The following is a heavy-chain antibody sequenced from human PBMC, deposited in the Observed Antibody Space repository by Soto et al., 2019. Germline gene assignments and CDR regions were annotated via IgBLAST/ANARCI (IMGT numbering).Heavy chain of an antibody. J-gene: IGHJ3*02. CDR1: GGSISSGGCY. Sequence: QVQLQESGPGLVKPSQTLSLTCTVSGGSISSGGCYWRWLRQHPGKVMEWIGYNYNSGSTYYNPHLKSLLSISIDKSKNQFSLKLSSVTAADTDVYYCARDGQYSHDQNDAFDIWGQGTMVTVSS. CDR2: NYNSGST. D-gene: IGHD3-22*01. V-gene: IGHV4-31*01. CDR3: ARDGQYSHDQNDAFDI.